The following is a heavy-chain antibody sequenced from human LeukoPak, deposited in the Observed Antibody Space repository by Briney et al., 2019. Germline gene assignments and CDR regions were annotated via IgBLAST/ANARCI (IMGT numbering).Heavy chain of an antibody. CDR3: ARGPGYSSGWYPAD. Sequence: SETLSLTCTVSGGSISSSSYYWGWIRQPPGKGLEWIGSIYYSGSTYYNPSLKSRVTISVDTSKNQFSLKLSSVTAADTAVYYCARGPGYSSGWYPADWGQGTLVTVSS. CDR2: IYYSGST. CDR1: GGSISSSSYY. D-gene: IGHD6-19*01. J-gene: IGHJ4*02. V-gene: IGHV4-39*07.